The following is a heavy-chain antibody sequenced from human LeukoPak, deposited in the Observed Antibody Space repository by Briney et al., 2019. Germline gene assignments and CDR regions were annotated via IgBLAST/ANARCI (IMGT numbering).Heavy chain of an antibody. Sequence: KISQTLSLTCAISGDSVYSNNAAWNWIRQSPSRGLEWLGRTYYRSKWYNDYAVSVKSRITINPDTSKNQFSLQLNSVTPEDTAVYYCSREDGVAVAGTDYYGMDVWGQGTTVTVSS. CDR1: GDSVYSNNAA. CDR3: SREDGVAVAGTDYYGMDV. CDR2: TYYRSKWYN. J-gene: IGHJ6*02. V-gene: IGHV6-1*01. D-gene: IGHD6-19*01.